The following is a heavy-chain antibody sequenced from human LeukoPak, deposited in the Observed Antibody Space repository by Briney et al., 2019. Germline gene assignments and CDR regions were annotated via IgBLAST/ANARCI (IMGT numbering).Heavy chain of an antibody. CDR2: IKSDGKT. V-gene: IGHV3-74*01. CDR3: ARAPSEVGGYYPEYFRH. CDR1: GFTFSNYW. D-gene: IGHD3-22*01. Sequence: GGSLRLSCAASGFTFSNYWMHWVRQAPGKGLVWVSRIKSDGKTNYADSVKGRFTISRDNAKNTVSLQMDSLRAEDTGVYYCARAPSEVGGYYPEYFRHWGQGTLVTVSS. J-gene: IGHJ1*01.